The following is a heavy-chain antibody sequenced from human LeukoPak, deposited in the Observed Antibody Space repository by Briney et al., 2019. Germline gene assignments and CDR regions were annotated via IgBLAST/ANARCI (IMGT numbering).Heavy chain of an antibody. V-gene: IGHV4-4*07. CDR2: IYTSGST. CDR3: ARENLDDYSISYYYYGMDV. CDR1: GGSISSYY. J-gene: IGHJ6*02. Sequence: SETLSLTCTVSGGSISSYYWSWIRQPAGKGLEWIGRIYTSGSTNYNPSLKSRVTMSVDTSKNQFSLKLSSVTAADTAVYYCARENLDDYSISYYYYGMDVWGQGTTVTVSS. D-gene: IGHD4-11*01.